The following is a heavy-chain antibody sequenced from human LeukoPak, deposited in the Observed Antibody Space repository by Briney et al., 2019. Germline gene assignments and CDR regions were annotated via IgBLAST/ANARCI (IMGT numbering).Heavy chain of an antibody. J-gene: IGHJ6*02. CDR2: INQSGSA. CDR3: ARAYSSGWYLSHGMDV. Sequence: PSETLSLTCAVYGESLSGFYWNWIRQPPGKGLEWIGEINQSGSANYNPSLKSRVTVSVDNFKSHFSLKLTFVTAADTGVYYCARAYSSGWYLSHGMDVWGQGTTVTVSS. D-gene: IGHD6-19*01. CDR1: GESLSGFY. V-gene: IGHV4-34*01.